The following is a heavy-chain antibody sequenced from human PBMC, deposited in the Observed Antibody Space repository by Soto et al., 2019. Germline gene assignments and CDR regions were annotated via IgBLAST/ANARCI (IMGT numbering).Heavy chain of an antibody. Sequence: SETLSLTCTVSGGSISSGGYYWSWIRQHPGKGLEWIGYIYYSGSTYYNPSLKSRVTISVDTSKNQFSLKLSSVIAADTAVYYCARGYYYDSSGYYLYWGQGTLVTVSS. CDR2: IYYSGST. CDR1: GGSISSGGYY. J-gene: IGHJ4*02. CDR3: ARGYYYDSSGYYLY. V-gene: IGHV4-31*03. D-gene: IGHD3-22*01.